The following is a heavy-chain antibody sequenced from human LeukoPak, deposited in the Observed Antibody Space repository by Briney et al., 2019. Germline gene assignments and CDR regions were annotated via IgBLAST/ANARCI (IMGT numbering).Heavy chain of an antibody. CDR2: IIPIFGTA. CDR1: GGTFSSYA. J-gene: IGHJ3*02. D-gene: IGHD3-22*01. CDR3: ARDGITMIVGGDAFDI. Sequence: SVKVSCKASGGTFSSYAISWVRQAPGQGLEWMGGIIPIFGTANYAQKLQGRVTMTTDTSTSTAYMELRSLRSDDTAVYYCARDGITMIVGGDAFDIWGQGTMVTVSS. V-gene: IGHV1-69*05.